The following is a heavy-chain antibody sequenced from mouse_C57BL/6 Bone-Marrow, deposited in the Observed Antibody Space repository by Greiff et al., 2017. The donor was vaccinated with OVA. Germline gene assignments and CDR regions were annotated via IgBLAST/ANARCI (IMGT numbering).Heavy chain of an antibody. Sequence: EVKVVESGGGLVQPGGSMKLSCVASGFTFSNYWMNWVRQSPEKGLEWVAQIRLKSDNYATHYAESVKGRFTISRDDSKSSVYLQMNNLRAEDTGIYYCTENYWAWFAYWGQGTLVTVSA. V-gene: IGHV6-3*01. D-gene: IGHD1-1*02. CDR3: TENYWAWFAY. CDR2: IRLKSDNYAT. J-gene: IGHJ3*01. CDR1: GFTFSNYW.